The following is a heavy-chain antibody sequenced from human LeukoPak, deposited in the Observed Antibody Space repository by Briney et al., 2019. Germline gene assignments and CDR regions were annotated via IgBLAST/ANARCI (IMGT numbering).Heavy chain of an antibody. Sequence: SETLSLTCAVYGGSFSGYYWSWIRQPPGKGLEWIGEINHSGSTNYNPSLKSRVTISVDTFKNQFSLKLSSVTAADTAVYYCAREGFDSSSWYSGLTFDYWGQGTLVTVSS. CDR1: GGSFSGYY. CDR2: INHSGST. CDR3: AREGFDSSSWYSGLTFDY. D-gene: IGHD6-13*01. J-gene: IGHJ4*02. V-gene: IGHV4-34*01.